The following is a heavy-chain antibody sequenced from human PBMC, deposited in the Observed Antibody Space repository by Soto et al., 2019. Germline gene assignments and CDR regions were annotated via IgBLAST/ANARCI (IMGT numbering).Heavy chain of an antibody. D-gene: IGHD3-3*01. Sequence: EVQLLESGGNLVQPGGSLRLSCVVSGLTFDMYAMSWFRQAPGKGLEWVSGISGSGDSTYYPGSLKGRFTISRDNSKNTLYLQIYSLRAEDTAVYYCATDFKPYYGHNYFDYWGQGTPVTVTS. CDR3: ATDFKPYYGHNYFDY. CDR1: GLTFDMYA. V-gene: IGHV3-23*01. J-gene: IGHJ4*02. CDR2: ISGSGDST.